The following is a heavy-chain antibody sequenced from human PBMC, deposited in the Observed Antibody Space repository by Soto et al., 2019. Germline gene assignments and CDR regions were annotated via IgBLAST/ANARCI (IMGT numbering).Heavy chain of an antibody. D-gene: IGHD3-3*01. Sequence: GASVKVSCKASGYTFTSYYMHWVRQAPGQGLEWMGIINPSGGSTSYAQKFQGRVTMTRDTSTSTVYMELSSLRSEDTAVYYCARVKTDDFWSGYPLEYYYYGMDVWGQGTTVTVSS. J-gene: IGHJ6*02. CDR1: GYTFTSYY. CDR3: ARVKTDDFWSGYPLEYYYYGMDV. V-gene: IGHV1-46*01. CDR2: INPSGGST.